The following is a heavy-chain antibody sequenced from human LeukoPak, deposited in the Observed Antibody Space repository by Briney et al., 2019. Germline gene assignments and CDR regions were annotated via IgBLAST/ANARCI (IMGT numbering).Heavy chain of an antibody. Sequence: ASVKVSCKASGGTFSSYAISWVRRAPGQGLEWMGGIIPIFGTANYAQKFQGRVTITADESTSTAYMELSSLRSEDTAVYYCASTLGGSGYFFVGMDVWGQGTTVTVSS. D-gene: IGHD3-3*01. V-gene: IGHV1-69*13. CDR2: IIPIFGTA. CDR3: ASTLGGSGYFFVGMDV. J-gene: IGHJ6*02. CDR1: GGTFSSYA.